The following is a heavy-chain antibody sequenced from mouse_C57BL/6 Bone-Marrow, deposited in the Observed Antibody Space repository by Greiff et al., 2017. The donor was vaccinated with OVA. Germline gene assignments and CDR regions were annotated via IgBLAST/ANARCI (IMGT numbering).Heavy chain of an antibody. CDR1: GFTFSSYA. CDR2: ISDGGSYT. V-gene: IGHV5-4*01. CDR3: ARDPRGSAMDY. J-gene: IGHJ4*01. Sequence: DVQLVESGGGLVKPGGSLKLSCAASGFTFSSYAMSWVRQTPEKRLEWVATISDGGSYTYYPDNVKGRFTISRDNAKNNLYLQMSHLKSEDTAMYYCARDPRGSAMDYWGQGTSVTVSS.